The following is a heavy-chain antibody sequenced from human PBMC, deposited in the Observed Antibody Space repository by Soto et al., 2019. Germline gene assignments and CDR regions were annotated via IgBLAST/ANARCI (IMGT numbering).Heavy chain of an antibody. V-gene: IGHV1-8*02. CDR1: GYTFTSYD. Sequence: QVQLVQSGAEVKKPGASVKVSCKASGYTFTSYDINWVRQATGQGLEWIGWMSPKTGDTGYAQNFQGRVTMTRNPCISTAYIELSSLTSEDTAVYYCARGPPDWGFDLWGQGTLLPVSS. CDR3: ARGPPDWGFDL. CDR2: MSPKTGDT. D-gene: IGHD7-27*01. J-gene: IGHJ4*02.